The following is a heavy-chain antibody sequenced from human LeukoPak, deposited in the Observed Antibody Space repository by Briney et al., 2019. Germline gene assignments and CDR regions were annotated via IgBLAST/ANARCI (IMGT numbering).Heavy chain of an antibody. CDR1: GYTFTGYY. Sequence: ASVKVSCKASGYTFTGYYMRWVRQAPGQGLEWMGWINPNIGCTNYAQKFQGRVTMTRDTSINTAYMELNRLRSDDTAVYYCARDRIAAAGFDPWGQGTLVTVSS. V-gene: IGHV1-2*02. CDR3: ARDRIAAAGFDP. J-gene: IGHJ5*02. D-gene: IGHD6-13*01. CDR2: INPNIGCT.